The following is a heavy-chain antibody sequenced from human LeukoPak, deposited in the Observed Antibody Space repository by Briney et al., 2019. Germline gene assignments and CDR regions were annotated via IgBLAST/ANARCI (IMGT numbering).Heavy chain of an antibody. CDR3: ARDVGSGWYD. CDR2: ISGSGVST. CDR1: GFTFSSYA. V-gene: IGHV3-23*01. Sequence: GGSLRLSCAASGFTFSSYAMSWVRQAPGKGLEWVSTISGSGVSTYYADSVKGRFAISRDNSKSTLYLQMNSLRADDTAVYYCARDVGSGWYDWGRGTLVTASS. J-gene: IGHJ4*02. D-gene: IGHD6-19*01.